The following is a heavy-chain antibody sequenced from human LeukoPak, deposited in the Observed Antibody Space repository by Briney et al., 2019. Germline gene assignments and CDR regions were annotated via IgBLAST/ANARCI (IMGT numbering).Heavy chain of an antibody. D-gene: IGHD5-12*01. Sequence: GGSLRLSCAAPEFTLSDYSMNWVRQAPGKGLEWVSSISSSSTYIYYADSVKGRFTISRDNAKNSLYLQMNSLRAEDTAVYYCARDSGYDLDYWGQGTLVTVSS. CDR2: ISSSSTYI. V-gene: IGHV3-21*01. CDR3: ARDSGYDLDY. J-gene: IGHJ4*02. CDR1: EFTLSDYS.